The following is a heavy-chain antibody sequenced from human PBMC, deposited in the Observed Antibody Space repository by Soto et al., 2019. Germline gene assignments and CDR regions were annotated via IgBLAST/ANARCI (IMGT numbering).Heavy chain of an antibody. D-gene: IGHD6-13*01. J-gene: IGHJ5*02. CDR1: GGTFSSYA. CDR3: ARDPGSSWYVSNNWFDP. V-gene: IGHV1-69*06. Sequence: ASVKVSCKASGGTFSSYAISWVRQAPGQGLEWMGGIIPIFGTANYAQKFQGRVTITADKSTSTAYMELSSLRSDDTAVYYCARDPGSSWYVSNNWFDPWGQGTQVTVSS. CDR2: IIPIFGTA.